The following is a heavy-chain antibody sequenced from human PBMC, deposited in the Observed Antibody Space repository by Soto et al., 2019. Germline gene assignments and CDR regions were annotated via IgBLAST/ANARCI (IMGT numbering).Heavy chain of an antibody. CDR3: ARAYDDYDNSGYLDY. D-gene: IGHD3-22*01. Sequence: GGLLRLSCAACGFTISSYAMHLVRQAPGKGLEWVAVIAYDGSNQYYADSVKGRFTISRDNSKNTLYLQMNSLRAEDTAVYYCARAYDDYDNSGYLDYWGQGTLVTVSS. CDR2: IAYDGSNQ. CDR1: GFTISSYA. J-gene: IGHJ4*02. V-gene: IGHV3-30-3*01.